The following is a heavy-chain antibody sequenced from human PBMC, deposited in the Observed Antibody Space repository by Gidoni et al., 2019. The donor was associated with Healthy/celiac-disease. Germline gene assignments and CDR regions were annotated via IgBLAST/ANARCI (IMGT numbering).Heavy chain of an antibody. Sequence: QVQLDESGGGLVKPRGSLGLSCAASGFAFSDYYRSWIRQAPAKGLGWVSYISSSGSTIYYADSVKGRFTISRANAKNSLYLQMNSLGAEDTSVYYCARGELRYSNYVDYGMDVWGQGTTVTVSS. D-gene: IGHD4-4*01. CDR2: ISSSGSTI. V-gene: IGHV3-11*01. J-gene: IGHJ6*02. CDR3: ARGELRYSNYVDYGMDV. CDR1: GFAFSDYY.